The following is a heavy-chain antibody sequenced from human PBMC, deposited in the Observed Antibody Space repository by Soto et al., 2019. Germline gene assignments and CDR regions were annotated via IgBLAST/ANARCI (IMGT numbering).Heavy chain of an antibody. Sequence: KTSETLSLTCAVSGGSISSGGYSWSWIRQPPGKGLEWIGYIYHSGSTYYNPSLKSRVTISVDRSKNQFSLKLSSVTAADTAVYYCASSYYYDSSGYYVLDYWGQGTQVTVSS. D-gene: IGHD3-22*01. CDR1: GGSISSGGYS. J-gene: IGHJ4*02. CDR2: IYHSGST. V-gene: IGHV4-30-2*01. CDR3: ASSYYYDSSGYYVLDY.